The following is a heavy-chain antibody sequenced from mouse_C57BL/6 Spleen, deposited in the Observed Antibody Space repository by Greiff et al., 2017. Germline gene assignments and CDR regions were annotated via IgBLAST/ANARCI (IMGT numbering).Heavy chain of an antibody. V-gene: IGHV1-61*01. D-gene: IGHD2-4*01. CDR2: IYPSDSET. J-gene: IGHJ1*03. CDR1: GYTFTSYW. CDR3: ARIDYDEYFDV. Sequence: QVQLQQPGAELVRPGSSVKLSCKASGYTFTSYWMDWVKQRPGQGLDWIGNIYPSDSETHYNQKFKDKATLTVDKSSSTAYMQLSSLTSEDSAVYYCARIDYDEYFDVWGTGTTVTVSS.